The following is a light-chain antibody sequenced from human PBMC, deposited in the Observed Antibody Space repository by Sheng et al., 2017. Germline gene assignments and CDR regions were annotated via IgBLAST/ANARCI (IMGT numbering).Light chain of an antibody. CDR2: KAS. Sequence: DIQMTQSPSTLSASVGDRVTITCRASESMSYWLAWYQQKPGKAPKLLIYKASALESGVPSRFSGSGSRTEFTLTISSLQPDDFATYYCQQYHTFPRTFGQGTKLEI. V-gene: IGKV1-5*03. J-gene: IGKJ2*01. CDR1: ESMSYW. CDR3: QQYHTFPRT.